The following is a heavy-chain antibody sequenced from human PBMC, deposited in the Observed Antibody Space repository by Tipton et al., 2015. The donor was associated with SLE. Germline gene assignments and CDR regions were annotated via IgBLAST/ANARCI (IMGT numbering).Heavy chain of an antibody. J-gene: IGHJ4*02. Sequence: TLSLTCTVSGGSISSHYWSWIRQPPGKGLEWIGYIYYSGSTNYNPSLKSRVTISVDTSKNQFSLKLSSVTAADTAVYYCAREVRQQLSYFDYWGQGTLVTVSS. CDR1: GGSISSHY. CDR2: IYYSGST. D-gene: IGHD6-13*01. V-gene: IGHV4-59*11. CDR3: AREVRQQLSYFDY.